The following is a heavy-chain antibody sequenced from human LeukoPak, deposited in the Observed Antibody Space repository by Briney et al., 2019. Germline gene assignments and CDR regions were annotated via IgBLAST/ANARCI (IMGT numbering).Heavy chain of an antibody. J-gene: IGHJ4*02. CDR3: AKDFFSGYGSYSYGAFDY. CDR2: ISGSGDAT. V-gene: IGHV3-23*01. CDR1: GFSFINHA. D-gene: IGHD5-18*01. Sequence: GGSLRLSCAASGFSFINHAMSWVRQAPGKGLEWVSAISGSGDATKYANSVKGRFTMSRDNSKNTLSLQMNSLRADDTAVYYCAKDFFSGYGSYSYGAFDYWGQGILVTVSS.